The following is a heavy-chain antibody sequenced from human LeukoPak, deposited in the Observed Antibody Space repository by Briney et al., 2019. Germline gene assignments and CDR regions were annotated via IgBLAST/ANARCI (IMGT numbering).Heavy chain of an antibody. CDR1: GYTFTGYY. D-gene: IGHD3-10*01. CDR3: ARGPGGGVRGVPFLDY. V-gene: IGHV1-2*02. Sequence: GASVKVSCKASGYTFTGYYMHWVRQAPGQGLEWMGWINPNSGGTNYAQKFQGRVTMTRDTSISTAYMELSRLRSDDTAVYYCARGPGGGVRGVPFLDYWGQGTLVTVSS. J-gene: IGHJ4*02. CDR2: INPNSGGT.